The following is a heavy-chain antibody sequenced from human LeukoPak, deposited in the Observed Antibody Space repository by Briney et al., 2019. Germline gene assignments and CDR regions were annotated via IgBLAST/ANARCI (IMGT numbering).Heavy chain of an antibody. CDR2: ISSSGSTI. CDR3: ARHLSGVTGYTYGRGIDY. V-gene: IGHV3-11*04. J-gene: IGHJ4*02. D-gene: IGHD5-18*01. Sequence: PGGSLRLSCAASGFTFSDYYMSWIRQAPGKGVEWVSYISSSGSTIYYADSVKGRFTISRDSAKTSLYLQMISLRAEDTAVYYCARHLSGVTGYTYGRGIDYWGQGTLVTVSS. CDR1: GFTFSDYY.